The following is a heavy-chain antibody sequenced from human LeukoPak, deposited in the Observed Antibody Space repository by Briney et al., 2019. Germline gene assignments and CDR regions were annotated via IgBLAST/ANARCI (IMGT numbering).Heavy chain of an antibody. CDR1: AFSFGSFG. Sequence: GGSLRLSCAGSAFSFGSFGMIWVRQAPGKGLEWVSAISDTGDSTFYADSVKGQFTISRDNSKNTLYLQMNSLRAEDTAVYYCAKGRIQTYMAPEYWGQGTLVTVSS. CDR2: ISDTGDST. J-gene: IGHJ4*02. D-gene: IGHD5-18*01. CDR3: AKGRIQTYMAPEY. V-gene: IGHV3-23*01.